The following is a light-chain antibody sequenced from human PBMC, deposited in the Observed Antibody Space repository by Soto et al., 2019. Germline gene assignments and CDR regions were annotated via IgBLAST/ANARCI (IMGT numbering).Light chain of an antibody. CDR2: GNS. CDR3: QSYDSSLSGWV. Sequence: QSVLTQPPSVSGAPGQRVTISCTESSSNIGAGYDVHWYQQLPGTAHKLLIYGNSNRPSGVPDRFSGSKSGTSASLAITGLQAEDEADYYCQSYDSSLSGWVFGGGTKVTVL. V-gene: IGLV1-40*01. CDR1: SSNIGAGYD. J-gene: IGLJ3*02.